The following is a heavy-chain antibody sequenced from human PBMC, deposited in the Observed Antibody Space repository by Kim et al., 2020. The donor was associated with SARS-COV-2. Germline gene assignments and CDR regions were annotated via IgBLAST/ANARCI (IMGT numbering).Heavy chain of an antibody. V-gene: IGHV3-43D*03. CDR3: AKDIGKIAVAGPSGGGYFDL. D-gene: IGHD6-19*01. CDR2: ISWDGGST. CDR1: GFTFDDYA. J-gene: IGHJ2*01. Sequence: GGSLRLSCAASGFTFDDYAMHWVRQAPGKGLEWVSLISWDGGSTYYADSVKGRFTISRDNSKNSLYLQMNSLRAEDTALYYCAKDIGKIAVAGPSGGGYFDLWGRGTLVTVSS.